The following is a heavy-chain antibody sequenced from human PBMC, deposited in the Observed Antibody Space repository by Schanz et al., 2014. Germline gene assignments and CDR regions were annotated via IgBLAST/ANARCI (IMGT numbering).Heavy chain of an antibody. D-gene: IGHD6-6*01. Sequence: QVQLVQSGDEVKKPGASVKVSCKASGYTFSSYGITWVRQAPGQGLEWMGWINGYNGHTLYAQKCQGRLTMTTDTSANTAYMDLRSLRSDDTAVYYCARDQSPYTNSSDVRYFDYWGQGSLVTVSS. J-gene: IGHJ4*02. V-gene: IGHV1-18*01. CDR1: GYTFSSYG. CDR3: ARDQSPYTNSSDVRYFDY. CDR2: INGYNGHT.